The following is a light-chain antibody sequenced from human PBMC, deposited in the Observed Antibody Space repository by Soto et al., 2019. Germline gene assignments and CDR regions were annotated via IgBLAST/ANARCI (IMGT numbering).Light chain of an antibody. CDR3: CSYAGSNNFV. V-gene: IGLV2-8*01. J-gene: IGLJ2*01. Sequence: QSALTQPPSASGSPGQSVTISCTGTSSDVCGYNYVSWYQQHPGKAPKLMIYEVSKRPSGVPDRFSGSKSGNTASLTVSGLQAEYEADYYCCSYAGSNNFVFCGGTQLTVL. CDR2: EVS. CDR1: SSDVCGYNY.